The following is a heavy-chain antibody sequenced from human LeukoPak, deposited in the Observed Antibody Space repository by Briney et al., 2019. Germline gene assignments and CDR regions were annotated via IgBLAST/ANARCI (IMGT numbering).Heavy chain of an antibody. CDR3: ARVGAARYYYYYMDV. Sequence: GGSLRLSCAASGFSFSSYWMSWVRQAPGKGPEWVANIKQDGSEKYYVDSLKGRFTVSRDNAKNSLYLQVNSLRAGDTAVYYCARVGAARYYYYYMDVWGKGTTVTVSS. CDR2: IKQDGSEK. V-gene: IGHV3-7*01. CDR1: GFSFSSYW. J-gene: IGHJ6*03. D-gene: IGHD2-15*01.